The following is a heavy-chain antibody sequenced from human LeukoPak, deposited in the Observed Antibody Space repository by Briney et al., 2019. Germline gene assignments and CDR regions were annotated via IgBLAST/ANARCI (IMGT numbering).Heavy chain of an antibody. CDR1: GFTFSSYS. J-gene: IGHJ4*02. D-gene: IGHD2-21*02. CDR3: ARSNLAYCGGDCYRPIDY. V-gene: IGHV3-48*01. CDR2: ISSSSSTI. Sequence: GGSLRLSCAASGFTFSSYSMNWVRQAPGKGLEWVSYISSSSSTIYYADSVKGRFTISRDNAKNSLYLQMNSLRAEDTAIYYCARSNLAYCGGDCYRPIDYWGQGTLVTVSS.